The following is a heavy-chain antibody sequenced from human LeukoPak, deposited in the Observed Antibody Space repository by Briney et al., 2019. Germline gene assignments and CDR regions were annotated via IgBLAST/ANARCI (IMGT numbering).Heavy chain of an antibody. CDR2: ISWNSGSI. Sequence: PGGSLRLSCAASGFTFDDYAMHWVRQAPGKGLEWVSGISWNSGSIGYADSVKGRFTISRDNAKNSLYLQMNSLRAEDTALYYCAKDLAAAGKRYFDYWGQGTLVTVSS. D-gene: IGHD6-13*01. V-gene: IGHV3-9*01. CDR1: GFTFDDYA. CDR3: AKDLAAAGKRYFDY. J-gene: IGHJ4*02.